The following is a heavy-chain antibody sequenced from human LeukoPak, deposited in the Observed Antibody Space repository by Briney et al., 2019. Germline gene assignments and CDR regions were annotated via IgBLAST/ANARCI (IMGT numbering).Heavy chain of an antibody. D-gene: IGHD3-16*01. CDR2: INPNSGGT. Sequence: GASVKVSCKASGYTFTGYFIHWVRQDPGQGLEWMGWINPNSGGTNYAQKFQGRVTMTRDTSISTVYMELSRLGSDDTAVYYCARDRRGLANWFDPWGQGTLVIVSS. J-gene: IGHJ5*02. CDR3: ARDRRGLANWFDP. CDR1: GYTFTGYF. V-gene: IGHV1-2*02.